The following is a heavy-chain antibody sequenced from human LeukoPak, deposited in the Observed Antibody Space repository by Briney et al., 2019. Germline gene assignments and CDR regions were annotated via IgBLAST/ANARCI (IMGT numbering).Heavy chain of an antibody. CDR1: GFTFSSYA. J-gene: IGHJ4*02. CDR3: AKDYGGRCTNGICSKIDY. D-gene: IGHD2-8*01. CDR2: INDSGGST. Sequence: GGSLRLSCAASGFTFSSYAMSWVRQAPGRGLEWVSAINDSGGSTYYADSVKGRFTISRDNSKNTLYLQMNSLRGEDTAVYYCAKDYGGRCTNGICSKIDYWGQGTLVTVSS. V-gene: IGHV3-23*01.